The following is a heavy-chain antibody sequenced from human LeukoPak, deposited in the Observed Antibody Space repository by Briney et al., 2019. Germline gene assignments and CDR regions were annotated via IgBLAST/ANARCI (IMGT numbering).Heavy chain of an antibody. J-gene: IGHJ4*02. V-gene: IGHV4-61*08. CDR3: ARSTPLYDSSGYYPDY. Sequence: SETLSLTCTVSGGSISSSDYYWSWIRQPPGRGLEWIGYIYYSGSTNYNPSLKSRVTISVDTSKNQFSLKLSSVTAADTAVYYCARSTPLYDSSGYYPDYWGQGTLVTVSS. CDR1: GGSISSSDYY. D-gene: IGHD3-22*01. CDR2: IYYSGST.